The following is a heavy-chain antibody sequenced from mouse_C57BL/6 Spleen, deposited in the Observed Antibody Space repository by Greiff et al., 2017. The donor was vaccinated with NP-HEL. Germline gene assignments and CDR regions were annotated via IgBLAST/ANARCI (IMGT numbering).Heavy chain of an antibody. CDR2: IDPSDSET. Sequence: VQLQQSGAELVRPGSSVKLSCTASGFTFTSYWLHWVKQRPIQGLEWIGNIDPSDSETHYNHKFKDKATLTVDKSSSTAYLQLSSLTAKDSAVYYCARGDYGPEYWGKGATLTVSS. CDR3: ARGDYGPEY. CDR1: GFTFTSYW. D-gene: IGHD1-1*02. J-gene: IGHJ2*01. V-gene: IGHV1-52*01.